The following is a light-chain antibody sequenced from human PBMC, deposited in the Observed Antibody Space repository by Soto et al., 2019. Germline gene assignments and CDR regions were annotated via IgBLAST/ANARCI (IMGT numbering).Light chain of an antibody. Sequence: ETMLTQSPATLSLSPGERATLSCRASRSVGRSLAWYQQKPGQAPRLLIYDASNRATGIPARFSGSGSGTDFTLTISSLEPEDFAIYYCQQRTNWHLTFGGGTTVEIK. CDR1: RSVGRS. CDR3: QQRTNWHLT. CDR2: DAS. V-gene: IGKV3-11*01. J-gene: IGKJ4*01.